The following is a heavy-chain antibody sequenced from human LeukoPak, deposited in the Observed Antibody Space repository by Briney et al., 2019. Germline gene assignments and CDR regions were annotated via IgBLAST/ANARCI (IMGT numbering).Heavy chain of an antibody. CDR2: IYTSGNT. J-gene: IGHJ4*02. Sequence: SETLSLTCTVSGGSISSGSYYWSWIRQPAGKGLEWIGRIYTSGNTNYNPSLKSRVTISVDTSKNQFSLKLSSVTAADTAVYYCARDRALAGPEFDQWGQGTLVTVSS. CDR3: ARDRALAGPEFDQ. V-gene: IGHV4-61*02. CDR1: GGSISSGSYY. D-gene: IGHD6-19*01.